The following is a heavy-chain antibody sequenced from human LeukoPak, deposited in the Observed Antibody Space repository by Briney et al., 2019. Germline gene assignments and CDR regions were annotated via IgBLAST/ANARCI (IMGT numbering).Heavy chain of an antibody. CDR2: IRYDGSDR. Sequence: PGGSLCLSCAASGFTFGSYGIYWVRQPPAKGQGRVGGIRYDGSDRSYADHVKGRFTISRDNSKNTVDLQMNSLRAEDTAVYYCARDNWGDGGYYRTLDYWGQGTLVTVSS. J-gene: IGHJ4*02. CDR1: GFTFGSYG. V-gene: IGHV3-33*01. D-gene: IGHD3-22*01. CDR3: ARDNWGDGGYYRTLDY.